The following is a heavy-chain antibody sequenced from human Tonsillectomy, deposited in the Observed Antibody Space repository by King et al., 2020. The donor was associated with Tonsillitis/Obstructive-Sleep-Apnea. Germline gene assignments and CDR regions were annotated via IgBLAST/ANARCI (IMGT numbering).Heavy chain of an antibody. J-gene: IGHJ4*02. CDR1: GGSFSGYY. D-gene: IGHD5-18*01. CDR3: ARGHTAMWYFDY. Sequence: VQLQQWGAGLLKPSETLSLTCAVYGGSFSGYYWSWIRQPPGKGLEWIVEINHSGSTNYNPSLKSRVTISVDTSKNQFSLKLSSVTAADTAVYYCARGHTAMWYFDYWGQGTLVTVSS. CDR2: INHSGST. V-gene: IGHV4-34*01.